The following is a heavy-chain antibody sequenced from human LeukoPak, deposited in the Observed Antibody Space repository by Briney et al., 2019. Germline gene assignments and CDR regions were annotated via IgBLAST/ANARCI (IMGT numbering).Heavy chain of an antibody. Sequence: ASVKVSCKASGGTFSSYTISWERHPPAQGHELVGRIIPTLGIANNAQKFQGRVTITADKSTSTAYMELSSLRSEDTAVYYRARALLDTSGVDYWGQGTLVTVSS. V-gene: IGHV1-69*02. D-gene: IGHD2-2*02. CDR1: GGTFSSYT. CDR3: ARALLDTSGVDY. J-gene: IGHJ4*02. CDR2: IIPTLGIA.